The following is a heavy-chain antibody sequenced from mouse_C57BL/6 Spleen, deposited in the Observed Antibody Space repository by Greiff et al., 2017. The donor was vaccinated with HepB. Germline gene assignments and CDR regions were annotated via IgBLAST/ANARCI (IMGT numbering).Heavy chain of an antibody. CDR3: TRVGYGSSYRYFDV. J-gene: IGHJ1*03. D-gene: IGHD1-1*01. CDR1: GFTFSSYA. V-gene: IGHV5-9-1*02. Sequence: EVQLVESGEGLVKPGGSLKLSCAASGFTFSSYAMSWVRQTPEKRLEWVAYISSGGDYIYYADTVKGRFTISRDNARNTLYLQMSSLKSEDTAMYYCTRVGYGSSYRYFDVWGTGTTVTVSS. CDR2: ISSGGDYI.